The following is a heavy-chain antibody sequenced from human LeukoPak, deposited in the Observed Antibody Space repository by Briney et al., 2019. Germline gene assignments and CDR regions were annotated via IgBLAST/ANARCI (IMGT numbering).Heavy chain of an antibody. CDR2: INHIGST. V-gene: IGHV4-34*01. CDR3: ATHPTVTFRPYSFDY. J-gene: IGHJ4*02. CDR1: GGSFRGYY. Sequence: SSETLSLTCAVYGGSFRGYYWIWIRQPPGKGLEWVGEINHIGSTNYNPSLKSRGTISVDTSKSQFSLKLSSVTAADTAVYYCATHPTVTFRPYSFDYWGQGTLVTVSS. D-gene: IGHD4-17*01.